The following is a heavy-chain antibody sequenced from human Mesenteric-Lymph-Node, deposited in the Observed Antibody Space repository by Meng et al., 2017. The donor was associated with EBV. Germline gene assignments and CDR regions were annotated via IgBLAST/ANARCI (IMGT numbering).Heavy chain of an antibody. CDR3: ARPRIRYGSGSYYY. D-gene: IGHD3-10*01. CDR1: GGSFSDYF. V-gene: IGHV4-34*01. CDR2: INHSGST. Sequence: QAHLQQWGAGLLKPSETLSLTCAVHGGSFSDYFWTWIRQAPGKGLEWVGEINHSGSTKYNPSLKSRVTISVDTSKNQISLNLNSVTAADTAVYYCARPRIRYGSGSYYYWGQGTLVTVSS. J-gene: IGHJ4*02.